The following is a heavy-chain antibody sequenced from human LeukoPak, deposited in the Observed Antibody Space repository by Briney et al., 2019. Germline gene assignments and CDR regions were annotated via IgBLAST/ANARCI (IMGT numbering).Heavy chain of an antibody. V-gene: IGHV1-69*05. CDR1: GGTFSSYA. CDR3: ERGPHCGVDVKDAQPCTCFDP. CDR2: ISPNIGKA. Sequence: ASVKVSCKASGGTFSSYAISWVRQAPGQGLEWMGGISPNIGKANYAQKFQGRVTITTDESTSTAYMELSSLSSEDTAVYYCERGPHCGVDVKDAQPCTCFDPWGQRTLVPLSS. J-gene: IGHJ5*02. D-gene: IGHD2-21*02.